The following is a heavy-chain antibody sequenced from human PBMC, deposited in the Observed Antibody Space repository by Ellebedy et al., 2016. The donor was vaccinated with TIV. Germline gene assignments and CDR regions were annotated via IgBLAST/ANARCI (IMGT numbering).Heavy chain of an antibody. D-gene: IGHD3-16*02. Sequence: GESLKISCAASGFTFSSYWMSWVRQAPGKGLEWVANIKQDGSEKYYVDSVKGRFTISRDNGKNSLYLQMNSLRDEDTAVYYCARDYRWGVDYWGQGTLVTVSS. CDR1: GFTFSSYW. J-gene: IGHJ4*02. V-gene: IGHV3-7*01. CDR2: IKQDGSEK. CDR3: ARDYRWGVDY.